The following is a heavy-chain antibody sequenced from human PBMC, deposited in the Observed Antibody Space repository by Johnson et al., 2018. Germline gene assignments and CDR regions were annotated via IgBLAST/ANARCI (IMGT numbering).Heavy chain of an antibody. CDR2: IPNSGST. V-gene: IGHV4-59*01. J-gene: IGHJ6*03. CDR3: ARVAGSGTYYNPYYYYMDV. CDR1: SGSITTYS. Sequence: QVQLQESGPGLVKPSETLSLTCTVSSGSITTYSWSWIRQPPGKGLEWIGYIPNSGSTNYNPSPRSRVTISGDMSKNQFPLKLSSVTAADTAVYFCARVAGSGTYYNPYYYYMDVWGKGTTVTVSS. D-gene: IGHD3-10*01.